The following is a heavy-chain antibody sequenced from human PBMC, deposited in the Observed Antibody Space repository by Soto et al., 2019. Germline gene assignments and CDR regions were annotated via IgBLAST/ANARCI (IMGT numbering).Heavy chain of an antibody. Sequence: TLSLTCTVSGGSISSGGYYWSWIRQHPGKGLEWIGYIYYSGSTYYNPSLKSRVTISVDTSKNQFSLKLSSVTAADTAVYYCARVSSDYDFWSGYYTGTPSGRFDYWGQGTLLTVSS. J-gene: IGHJ4*02. V-gene: IGHV4-31*03. CDR3: ARVSSDYDFWSGYYTGTPSGRFDY. CDR2: IYYSGST. D-gene: IGHD3-3*01. CDR1: GGSISSGGYY.